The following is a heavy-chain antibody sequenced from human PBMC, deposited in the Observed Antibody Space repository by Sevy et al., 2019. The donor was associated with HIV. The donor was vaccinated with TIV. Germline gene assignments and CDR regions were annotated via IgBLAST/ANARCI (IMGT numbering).Heavy chain of an antibody. D-gene: IGHD4-17*01. CDR1: GFTFSSYE. CDR3: ARDHGVTGYMDV. V-gene: IGHV3-48*03. J-gene: IGHJ6*03. Sequence: GGSLRLSCAASGFTFSSYEMNWVRQAPGKGLEWVSYISSSGSTIYYADSVKGRFTISRDNAKNSLYLQMNSLRAEDTAVYYCARDHGVTGYMDVWGKGTTVTVSS. CDR2: ISSSGSTI.